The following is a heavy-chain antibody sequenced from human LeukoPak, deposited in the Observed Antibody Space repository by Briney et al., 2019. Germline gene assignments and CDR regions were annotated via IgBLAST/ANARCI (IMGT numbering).Heavy chain of an antibody. D-gene: IGHD1-26*01. V-gene: IGHV1-69*13. J-gene: IGHJ5*02. Sequence: SVKVSCKASGGTFSSYAISWVRQAPGQGLEWMGGIIPIFGTANYAQKFQGRATITADESTSTAYMELSSLRSEDTAVYYCALGSSGGNEDWFDPWGQGTLVTVSS. CDR1: GGTFSSYA. CDR2: IIPIFGTA. CDR3: ALGSSGGNEDWFDP.